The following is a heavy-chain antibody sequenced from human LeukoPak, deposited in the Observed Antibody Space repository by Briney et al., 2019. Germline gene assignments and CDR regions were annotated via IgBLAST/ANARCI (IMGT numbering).Heavy chain of an antibody. Sequence: ASVKVSCKASGYTFTSSHAHWVRQAPGQGLEWKGLINCGDGYTNYAQKFQGRVSVTADTSSSTLYMELRSLRTEDTAIYYCARDRGGSYSIDYWGQGTLVTVSS. D-gene: IGHD3-16*01. CDR1: GYTFTSSH. V-gene: IGHV1-46*01. CDR3: ARDRGGSYSIDY. CDR2: INCGDGYT. J-gene: IGHJ4*02.